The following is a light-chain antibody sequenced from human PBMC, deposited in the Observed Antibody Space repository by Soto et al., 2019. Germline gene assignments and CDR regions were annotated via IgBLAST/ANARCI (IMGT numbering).Light chain of an antibody. V-gene: IGKV3-20*01. CDR3: QQYGSSPT. J-gene: IGKJ4*01. CDR1: ESVSSSY. Sequence: EIVSTQSPDTLSLSPGERATLSCRASESVSSSYLAWYQQKPGQAPRLLIYGASRRATGIPDRFSGSGSGTDSTLTISRLEPQFFAVYYCQQYGSSPTFGGGTKVDI. CDR2: GAS.